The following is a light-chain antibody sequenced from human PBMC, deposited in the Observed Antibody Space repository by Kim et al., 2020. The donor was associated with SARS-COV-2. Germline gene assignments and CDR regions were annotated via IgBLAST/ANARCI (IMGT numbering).Light chain of an antibody. CDR3: QQYYRTPPT. CDR2: WAS. J-gene: IGKJ4*01. V-gene: IGKV4-1*01. Sequence: ATINCKSSTSVFHSSNIKNSLAWYQHKAGQPPKLLFYWASTRESGVPDRFSASGSGTDFTLTISSLQAEDVAVYYCQQYYRTPPTFGGGTKVDIK. CDR1: TSVFHSSNIKNS.